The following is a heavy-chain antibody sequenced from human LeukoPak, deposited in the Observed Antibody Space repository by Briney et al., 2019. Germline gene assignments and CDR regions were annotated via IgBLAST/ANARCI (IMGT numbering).Heavy chain of an antibody. J-gene: IGHJ4*02. D-gene: IGHD6-13*01. CDR1: GFTFSSYA. CDR3: VKDKGLYSFIDY. V-gene: IGHV3-64D*09. CDR2: ISSDGDST. Sequence: PGGSLRLSCSASGFTFSSYAMHWVRQAPGKGLEYVSSISSDGDSTYYADSVKGRFTISRDNSKNTLYLQMSSLRAEDTAVYYCVKDKGLYSFIDYWGQGTLVTVSS.